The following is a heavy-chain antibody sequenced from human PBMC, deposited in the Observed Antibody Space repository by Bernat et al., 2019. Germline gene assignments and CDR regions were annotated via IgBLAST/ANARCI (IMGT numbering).Heavy chain of an antibody. Sequence: EVQLEESGGGLVQPGGSLRLSCAASGFTLSSYWMHWVRQAPGKGLVWVSRIYSYGCTTSYEDYVEGRLTITRDNAENSLYLQINSLRAEDTAVYYCARGNGWAFDYWGQGTLVTVSS. CDR3: ARGNGWAFDY. D-gene: IGHD6-19*01. CDR2: IYSYGCTT. J-gene: IGHJ4*02. CDR1: GFTLSSYW. V-gene: IGHV3-74*01.